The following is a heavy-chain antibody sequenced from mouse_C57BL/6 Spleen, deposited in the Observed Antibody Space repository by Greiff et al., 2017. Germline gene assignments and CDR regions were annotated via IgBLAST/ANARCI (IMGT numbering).Heavy chain of an antibody. V-gene: IGHV12-3*01. Sequence: VKLMESGPGLVKPSQSLFLTCSITGFPITSGYYWIWIRQSPGKPLEWMGYITHSGETFYNPSLQSPISITRETSKNQFFLQLNSVTTEDTAMYYCAVDRSGYYGSSPIGYFDVWGTGTTVTVSS. CDR2: ITHSGET. D-gene: IGHD1-1*01. J-gene: IGHJ1*03. CDR1: GFPITSGYY. CDR3: AVDRSGYYGSSPIGYFDV.